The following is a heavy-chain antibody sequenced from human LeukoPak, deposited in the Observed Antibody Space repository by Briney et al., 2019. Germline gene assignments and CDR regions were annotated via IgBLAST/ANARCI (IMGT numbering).Heavy chain of an antibody. CDR2: IIPIFGTT. CDR3: ARGVGAPNH. CDR1: GLTFSSYT. J-gene: IGHJ5*02. Sequence: TGGSLRLSCAASGLTFSSYTITWVRQARGQGLEWMGGIIPIFGTTDYAQKVQGRITITADESTTTAYMELSNLRYEDTAVYFCARGVGAPNHWGQGTLVTVSP. D-gene: IGHD1-26*01. V-gene: IGHV1-69*01.